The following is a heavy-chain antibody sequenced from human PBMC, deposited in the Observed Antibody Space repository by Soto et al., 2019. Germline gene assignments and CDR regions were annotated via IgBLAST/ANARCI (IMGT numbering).Heavy chain of an antibody. J-gene: IGHJ6*03. D-gene: IGHD3-9*01. CDR1: GFTFGDYA. CDR3: TRDWMPATYFDWLPNYYYYYMDV. V-gene: IGHV3-49*03. Sequence: GGSLRLSCTASGFTFGDYAMSWFRQAPGKGLEWVGFIRSKAYGGTTEYAASVKGRFTISRDDSKSIAYLQMNSLKTENTAVYYCTRDWMPATYFDWLPNYYYYYMDVWGKGTTVTVSS. CDR2: IRSKAYGGTT.